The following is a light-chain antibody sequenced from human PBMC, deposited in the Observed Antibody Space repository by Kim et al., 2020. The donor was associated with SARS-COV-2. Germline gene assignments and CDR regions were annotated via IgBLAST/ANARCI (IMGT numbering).Light chain of an antibody. CDR1: QSNSSC. CDR2: AAS. V-gene: IGKV1-39*01. CDR3: QQSYSTPRT. Sequence: ASVGDRVTISCRASQSNSSCLSWYQQKPGKEPKLLIYAASSMQSGVPSRFSSSGSGTEFTLTISSLQPEDFATYYCQQSYSTPRTYGQGTKVDIK. J-gene: IGKJ1*01.